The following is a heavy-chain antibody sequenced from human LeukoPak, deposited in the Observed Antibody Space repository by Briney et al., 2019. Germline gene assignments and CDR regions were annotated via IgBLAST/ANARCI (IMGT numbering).Heavy chain of an antibody. V-gene: IGHV1-18*01. CDR3: ARDLTY. Sequence: ASVKVSCKASGYTFTSYGIIWVRQAPGQGLECMGWISAYNGNTDYSQNLQGRVTMTTDTSTNTAYMELRSLRSDDTAVYYCARDLTYWGQGTLVTVSS. J-gene: IGHJ4*02. CDR1: GYTFTSYG. CDR2: ISAYNGNT.